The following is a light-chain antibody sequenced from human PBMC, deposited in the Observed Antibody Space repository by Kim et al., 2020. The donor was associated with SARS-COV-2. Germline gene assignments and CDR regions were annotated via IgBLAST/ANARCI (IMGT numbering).Light chain of an antibody. Sequence: QSALTQPASVSGSPGQSITVSCTGTTTDVGGYDYISWYQQLPGKAPKFIIYDVSNRPSGVSGRFSGSKSGNTASLIITGLQAEDEADYYCCSFTSNATWVFGGGTKVTVL. V-gene: IGLV2-14*03. CDR3: CSFTSNATWV. J-gene: IGLJ3*02. CDR1: TTDVGGYDY. CDR2: DVS.